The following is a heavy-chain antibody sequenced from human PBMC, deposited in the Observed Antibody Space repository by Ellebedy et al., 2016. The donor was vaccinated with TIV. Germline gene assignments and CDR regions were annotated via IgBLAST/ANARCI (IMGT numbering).Heavy chain of an antibody. D-gene: IGHD6-19*01. Sequence: MPSETLSLTCTVSGGSISSSSYYWGWIRKPPGKGLEWIGSIYYSGSTYYNPSLKSRVTISVDTSKNQFSLKLSSVTAADTAVYYCARQGHSSGWYVGEYYFDYWGQGTLVTVSS. V-gene: IGHV4-39*01. CDR3: ARQGHSSGWYVGEYYFDY. CDR2: IYYSGST. CDR1: GGSISSSSYY. J-gene: IGHJ4*02.